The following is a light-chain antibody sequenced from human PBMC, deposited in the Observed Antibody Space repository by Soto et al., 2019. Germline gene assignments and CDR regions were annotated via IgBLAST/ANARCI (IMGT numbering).Light chain of an antibody. V-gene: IGKV3-11*01. J-gene: IGKJ4*01. CDR3: QQRSNWPLLT. CDR1: QSVSSY. Sequence: EIVLTQSPATLSLSPGERATLSCRASQSVSSYLAWYQQKPGQAPRLLIYDASNRATGIPARLSGSGSGTDFTLTISSLEPEDFAVYYCQQRSNWPLLTFGGGTKVDIK. CDR2: DAS.